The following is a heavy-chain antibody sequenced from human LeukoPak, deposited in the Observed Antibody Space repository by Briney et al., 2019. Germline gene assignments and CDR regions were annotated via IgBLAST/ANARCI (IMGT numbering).Heavy chain of an antibody. Sequence: SETLSLTCTVSGYSVTTLANWGWIRQSPGKGLEWVASIYHGGSTYYNPSLRGRVTISMDTSKNQISLRLTSVTAADTAVYYCAREKALIDHYDFTGYDWEYWGQGSLVIVSS. CDR1: GYSVTTLAN. CDR2: IYHGGST. CDR3: AREKALIDHYDFTGYDWEY. J-gene: IGHJ4*02. D-gene: IGHD3-22*01. V-gene: IGHV4-38-2*02.